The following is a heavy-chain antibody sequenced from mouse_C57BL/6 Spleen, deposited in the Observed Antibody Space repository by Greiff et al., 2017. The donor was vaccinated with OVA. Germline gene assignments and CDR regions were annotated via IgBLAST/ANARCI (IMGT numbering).Heavy chain of an antibody. J-gene: IGHJ2*01. Sequence: QVQLQQPGAELVKPGASVKLSCKASGYTFTSYWMQWVKQRPGQGLEWIGEIDPSDSYTNYNQKFKGKATLTVDTSSSTAYMQLSSLTSEDSAVYYCARWDGKEGYFDYWGQGTTLTVSS. V-gene: IGHV1-50*01. D-gene: IGHD2-1*01. CDR3: ARWDGKEGYFDY. CDR1: GYTFTSYW. CDR2: IDPSDSYT.